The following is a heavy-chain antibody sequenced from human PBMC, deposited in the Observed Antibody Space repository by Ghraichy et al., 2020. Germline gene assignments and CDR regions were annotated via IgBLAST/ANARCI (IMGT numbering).Heavy chain of an antibody. D-gene: IGHD5-18*01. CDR3: ARAERGYSYGPKGYFDY. CDR1: GGSISSGDYY. V-gene: IGHV4-30-4*01. J-gene: IGHJ4*02. Sequence: SETLSLTCTVSGGSISSGDYYWSWIRQPPGKGLEWIGYIYYSGSTYYNPSLKSRVTISVDTSKNQFSLKLSSVTAADTAVYYCARAERGYSYGPKGYFDYWGQGTLVTVSS. CDR2: IYYSGST.